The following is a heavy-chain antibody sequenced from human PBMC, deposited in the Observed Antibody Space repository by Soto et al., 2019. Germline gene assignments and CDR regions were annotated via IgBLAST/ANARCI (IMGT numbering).Heavy chain of an antibody. Sequence: PGGSLRLSCAASGFTFSSYGMHWVRQAPGKGLEWVAVIWYDGSNNYYADSVKGRFTISRDNSKNTLYLQMNSLRAEDAAVYYCARTYYDFWSGYYPAYYYGMDVWGQGTTVTV. V-gene: IGHV3-33*01. CDR1: GFTFSSYG. J-gene: IGHJ6*02. CDR3: ARTYYDFWSGYYPAYYYGMDV. D-gene: IGHD3-3*01. CDR2: IWYDGSNN.